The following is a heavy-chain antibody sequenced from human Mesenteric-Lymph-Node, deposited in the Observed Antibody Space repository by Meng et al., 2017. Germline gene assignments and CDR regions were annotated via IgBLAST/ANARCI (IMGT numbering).Heavy chain of an antibody. CDR1: GGSISSSSDY. CDR3: AGEGGGRGLEASDI. CDR2: IYNSGST. V-gene: IGHV4-39*07. J-gene: IGHJ3*02. D-gene: IGHD2-15*01. Sequence: SETLSLTCTVSGGSISSSSDYWGWIRRPPGQGLEWIGNIYNSGSTFYNPTLKSRVTISVDTSKNQFSLKLSSVTAADTAVYYCAGEGGGRGLEASDIWGQGTTVTVSS.